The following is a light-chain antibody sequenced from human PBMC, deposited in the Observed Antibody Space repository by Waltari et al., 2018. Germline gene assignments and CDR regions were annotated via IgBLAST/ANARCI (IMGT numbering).Light chain of an antibody. CDR3: ASWDDSLSGYV. CDR2: GNR. CDR1: SSNIGSNP. J-gene: IGLJ1*01. V-gene: IGLV1-44*01. Sequence: QSVLAQPPSASGTPGQRVTIPCSGSSSNIGSNPFTGYQQLPGTAPTFLIYGNRQRPSGVPGRFSGSKSGTSASLAISGLQSEDEADYYCASWDDSLSGYVFGTGTKVTVL.